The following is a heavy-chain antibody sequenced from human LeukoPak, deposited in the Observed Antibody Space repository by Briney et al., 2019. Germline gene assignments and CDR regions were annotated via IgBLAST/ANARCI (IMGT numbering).Heavy chain of an antibody. CDR2: IYSGGST. J-gene: IGHJ4*02. CDR3: AKCSSTSCPLYYFDY. D-gene: IGHD2-2*01. V-gene: IGHV3-53*01. Sequence: GGSLRLSCAASGFTVSSNYMSWVRQAPGKGLEWVSVIYSGGSTYYADSVKGRFTISRDNSKNTLYLQMNSLRAEDTAVYYCAKCSSTSCPLYYFDYWGQGTLVTVSS. CDR1: GFTVSSNY.